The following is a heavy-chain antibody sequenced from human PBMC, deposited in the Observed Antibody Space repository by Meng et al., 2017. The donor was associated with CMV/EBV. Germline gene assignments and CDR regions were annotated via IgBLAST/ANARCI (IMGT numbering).Heavy chain of an antibody. V-gene: IGHV1-8*01. Sequence: ASVKVSCKASGYTFTTYDINWVRQATGQGLEWMGWMNPNSGNTGYAQKFQGRVTLTRVTSISTAYTELSSLTSDDTAVYYCARTRIEVEPDGRKIKYYNYGMDVWGQGTTVTVSS. CDR3: ARTRIEVEPDGRKIKYYNYGMDV. J-gene: IGHJ6*02. CDR2: MNPNSGNT. CDR1: GYTFTTYD. D-gene: IGHD2-2*01.